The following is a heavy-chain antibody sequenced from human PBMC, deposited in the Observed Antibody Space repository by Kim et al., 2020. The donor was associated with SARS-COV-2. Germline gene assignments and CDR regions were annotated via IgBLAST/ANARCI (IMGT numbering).Heavy chain of an antibody. CDR2: VYRSGST. CDR3: ARVAGIYYYYGVGV. D-gene: IGHD6-19*01. J-gene: IGHJ6*02. V-gene: IGHV4-34*01. CDR1: GGSFSDYY. Sequence: SETLSLTCVVNGGSFSDYYWTWIRQPPGKGLEWIGEVYRSGSTNYNPSLKSRVTMSVDTSKNQFSLKMNSVTAADTAVYYCARVAGIYYYYGVGVWGQGT.